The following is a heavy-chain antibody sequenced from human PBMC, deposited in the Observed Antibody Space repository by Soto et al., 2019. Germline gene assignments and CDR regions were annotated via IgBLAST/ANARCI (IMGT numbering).Heavy chain of an antibody. J-gene: IGHJ5*02. D-gene: IGHD6-13*01. CDR2: IYYNAIT. Sequence: QVKLQESGPGLVKPSETLSLTCTVSGDSVSSGAYYWSWVRQPPGKGLEWIGYIYYNAITNYNPSLKMRVPILVDPSKSEISLTLNSVTAADTAVYYCARANIAAAGTIFDPWGQGVLVTVSA. V-gene: IGHV4-61*08. CDR1: GDSVSSGAYY. CDR3: ARANIAAAGTIFDP.